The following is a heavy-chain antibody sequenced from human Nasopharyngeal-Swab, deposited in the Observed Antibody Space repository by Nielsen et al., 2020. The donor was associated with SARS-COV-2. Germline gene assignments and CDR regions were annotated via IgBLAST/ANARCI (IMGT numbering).Heavy chain of an antibody. CDR2: ISYGGGDE. J-gene: IGHJ4*02. D-gene: IGHD3-9*01. CDR1: GFTFSSYL. CDR3: ARSYNPGGFGWLLSND. Sequence: GESLKISCEASGFTFSSYLMQWVRRAPGKGLEWVSVISYGGGDEHYADSVKGRFTISRDNSKNTLYLQMNSLTVDDTAVYYCARSYNPGGFGWLLSNDWGQGTLVTVSS. V-gene: IGHV3-30*04.